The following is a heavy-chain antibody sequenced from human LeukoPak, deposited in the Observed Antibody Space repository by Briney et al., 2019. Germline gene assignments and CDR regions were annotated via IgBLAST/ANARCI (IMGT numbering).Heavy chain of an antibody. V-gene: IGHV3-7*01. CDR3: VRESRPGGAMGLYHNFDY. CDR2: IKEDGTEK. CDR1: GFNISDFW. D-gene: IGHD3-16*01. J-gene: IGHJ4*02. Sequence: GGSLRLSCAASGFNISDFWMTWVRQAPGRGLEWVANIKEDGTEKHLVDSVKGRFTISRDNTKNLLYLQMNSLRGDDTATYYCVRESRPGGAMGLYHNFDYWGQGTLVAVSS.